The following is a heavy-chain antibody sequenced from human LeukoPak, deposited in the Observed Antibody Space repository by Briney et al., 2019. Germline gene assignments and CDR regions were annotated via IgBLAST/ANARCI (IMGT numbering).Heavy chain of an antibody. Sequence: GGSLRLSCAASGFTVRSNYMNWVRQAPGKGLEWVSLIYSGDITYYADSVKGRFTISRDNSKNTLYLQMHSLRAEDTAVYYCRGDSSYWGQGTLVTVSS. J-gene: IGHJ4*02. V-gene: IGHV3-53*01. CDR2: IYSGDIT. CDR3: RGDSSY. CDR1: GFTVRSNY. D-gene: IGHD2-21*01.